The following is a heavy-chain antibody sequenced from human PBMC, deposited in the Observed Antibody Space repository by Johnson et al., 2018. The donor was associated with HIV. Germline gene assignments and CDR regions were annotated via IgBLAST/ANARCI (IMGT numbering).Heavy chain of an antibody. D-gene: IGHD2-8*01. V-gene: IGHV3-30-3*01. CDR2: ISYDGSIT. J-gene: IGHJ3*02. CDR3: ARNSGNGWVLRGDAFDM. CDR1: GFTFSSSA. Sequence: QEKLVESGGGVFQPGGSLRLSCAASGFTFSSSAMHWVRPAPALVLQGVALISYDGSITYFADSVKGRFTISRDNSKNTLHLQMNSLRPEDTAVYYFARNSGNGWVLRGDAFDMWGKGTMVTVSS.